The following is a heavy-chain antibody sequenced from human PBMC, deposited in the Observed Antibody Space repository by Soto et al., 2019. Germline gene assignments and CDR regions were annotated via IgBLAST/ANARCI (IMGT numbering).Heavy chain of an antibody. V-gene: IGHV1-2*02. D-gene: IGHD5-12*01. CDR1: GYTFTDYY. CDR2: INPKSGLT. Sequence: ASVKVSCKASGYTFTDYYIHWVRLAPGQGLDWMGWINPKSGLTSHAQNFRGRVTMTRDTSISTVYMELKRLTSDDRAIYYCARRDKSGSFDYWGQGTQVTVSS. J-gene: IGHJ4*02. CDR3: ARRDKSGSFDY.